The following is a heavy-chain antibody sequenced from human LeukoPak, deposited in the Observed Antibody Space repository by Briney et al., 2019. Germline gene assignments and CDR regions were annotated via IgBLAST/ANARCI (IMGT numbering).Heavy chain of an antibody. J-gene: IGHJ3*02. Sequence: GGSLRLSCAASGFTFSRYWMSWVHQAPGKGLEWVANIKQDGSDKDYVDSVKGRFTISRDNAMNSLYLQMNSLRVEDTAVYYCTREGVGGFDTWGQGAMVTVSS. CDR3: TREGVGGFDT. V-gene: IGHV3-7*01. CDR1: GFTFSRYW. CDR2: IKQDGSDK. D-gene: IGHD3-16*01.